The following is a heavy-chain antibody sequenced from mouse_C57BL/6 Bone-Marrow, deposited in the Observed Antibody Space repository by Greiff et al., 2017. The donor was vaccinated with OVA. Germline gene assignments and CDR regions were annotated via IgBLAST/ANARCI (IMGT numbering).Heavy chain of an antibody. D-gene: IGHD1-1*01. CDR3: ASYYGSSFTSFAY. Sequence: QVHVKQPGAELVKPGASVKLSCKASGYTFTSYWMHWVKQRPGQGLEWIGMIHPNSGSTNYNEKFKSKATLTVDKSSSTAYMQLSSLTSEDSAVYYCASYYGSSFTSFAYWGQGTLVTVSA. CDR2: IHPNSGST. V-gene: IGHV1-64*01. J-gene: IGHJ3*01. CDR1: GYTFTSYW.